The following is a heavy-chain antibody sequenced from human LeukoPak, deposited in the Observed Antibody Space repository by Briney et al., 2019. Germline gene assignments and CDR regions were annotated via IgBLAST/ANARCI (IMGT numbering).Heavy chain of an antibody. V-gene: IGHV4-38-2*02. Sequence: KPSETLSLTCTVSGYSISSGYYWGWIRQPPGKGLEWIGSIYHSGSTYYNPSLKSRVTISVDTSKNQFSLKLSSVTAADTAVYYCERDNHSAASVDPWGQGTLVTVSS. D-gene: IGHD1-14*01. J-gene: IGHJ5*02. CDR3: ERDNHSAASVDP. CDR1: GYSISSGYY. CDR2: IYHSGST.